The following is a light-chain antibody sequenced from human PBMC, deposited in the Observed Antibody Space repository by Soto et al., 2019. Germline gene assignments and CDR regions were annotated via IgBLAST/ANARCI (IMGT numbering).Light chain of an antibody. CDR1: NNDVGGYDY. CDR2: EVN. V-gene: IGLV2-14*01. Sequence: QSALTQPASVSGSPGQSITISCTGTNNDVGGYDYVSWYQQHPGKAPKLIISEVNNRPSGVSNRFSGSKSGNTASLTISGLQAEDEADYYCRSHRSIGPLVVFGGGTKLTVL. CDR3: RSHRSIGPLVV. J-gene: IGLJ2*01.